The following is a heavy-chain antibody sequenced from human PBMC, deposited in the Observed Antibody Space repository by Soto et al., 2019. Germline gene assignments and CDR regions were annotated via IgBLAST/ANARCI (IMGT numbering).Heavy chain of an antibody. Sequence: LSLICPVSGGAVSSDSDYWSWIRQPPVKVLECIGYIYYSGSTNYNPSLKSRVTISVDTSKNQFSLKLSSVTAADTAVYYCARVDITFGNIRSWGQGTLVTVSS. CDR3: ARVDITFGNIRS. V-gene: IGHV4-61*01. CDR1: GGAVSSDSDY. D-gene: IGHD3-16*01. J-gene: IGHJ4*02. CDR2: IYYSGST.